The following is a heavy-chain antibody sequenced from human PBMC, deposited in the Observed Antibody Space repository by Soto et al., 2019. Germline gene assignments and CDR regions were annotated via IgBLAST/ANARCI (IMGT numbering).Heavy chain of an antibody. CDR1: GGSFSGYY. CDR2: IYHSGST. J-gene: IGHJ5*02. D-gene: IGHD5-12*01. CDR3: ARDSGYDYGRSYNWFDP. V-gene: IGHV4-34*01. Sequence: SETLSLTCAVYGGSFSGYYWSWIRQPPGKGLEWIGEIYHSGSTNYNPSLKSRVTISVDTSKNQFSLKLSSVTAADTAVYYCARDSGYDYGRSYNWFDPWGQGTLVTVSS.